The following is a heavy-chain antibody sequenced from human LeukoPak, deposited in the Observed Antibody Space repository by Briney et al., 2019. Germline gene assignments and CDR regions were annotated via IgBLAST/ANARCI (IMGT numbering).Heavy chain of an antibody. D-gene: IGHD3-3*01. Sequence: PSETLSLTCTVSGDSISSGSYYWSWIRQPAGKGLEWIGRIYTSGSTNYNPSLKSRVTISVDTSKNQFSLKLSSVTAADTAVYYCARVVPQRITIFGVVIKYYYYMDVWGKGTTVTVSS. J-gene: IGHJ6*03. CDR2: IYTSGST. V-gene: IGHV4-61*02. CDR1: GDSISSGSYY. CDR3: ARVVPQRITIFGVVIKYYYYMDV.